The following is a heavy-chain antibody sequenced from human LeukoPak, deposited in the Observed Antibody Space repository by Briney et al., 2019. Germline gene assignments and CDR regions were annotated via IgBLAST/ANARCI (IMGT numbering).Heavy chain of an antibody. CDR1: GFIFNNYG. D-gene: IGHD3-22*01. J-gene: IGHJ5*02. V-gene: IGHV3-23*01. Sequence: GGSLRLSCAASGFIFNNYGLIWVRQAPGKGLEWVSAISNDGGGTSYADFVKGRFTISRDNSKNTLFLQMNSLRAEDTALYYCAKGSSGYFVDLWGQGTLVTVSS. CDR3: AKGSSGYFVDL. CDR2: ISNDGGGT.